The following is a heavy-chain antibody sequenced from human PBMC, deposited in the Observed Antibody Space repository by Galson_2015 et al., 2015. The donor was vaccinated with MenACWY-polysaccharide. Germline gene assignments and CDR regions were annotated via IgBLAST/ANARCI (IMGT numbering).Heavy chain of an antibody. CDR1: GFTFSAYG. CDR3: ATSVSVTGPLVARYYYYAMDV. J-gene: IGHJ6*02. Sequence: SLRISCAASGFTFSAYGIHWARQVPGKGLEWVAVISTAGSTKYYADSVKGRFTISRDNSKNTLYLQMNSLRTEDTAVYYCATSVSVTGPLVARYYYYAMDVWGQGTTVTVSS. D-gene: IGHD6-19*01. V-gene: IGHV3-30*03. CDR2: ISTAGSTK.